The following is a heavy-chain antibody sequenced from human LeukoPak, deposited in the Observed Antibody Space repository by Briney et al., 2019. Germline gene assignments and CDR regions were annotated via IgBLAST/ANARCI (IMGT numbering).Heavy chain of an antibody. CDR3: ARDPAYYDSSGYYYPSWFDP. CDR2: IIPIFGTA. V-gene: IGHV1-69*05. Sequence: PMASVKVSCKASGGTFSSYAISWVRQAPGQGLEWMGRIIPIFGTANYAQKFQGRVTITTDESTSTAYMELSSLRSEDTAVYYCARDPAYYDSSGYYYPSWFDPWGQGTPVTVS. J-gene: IGHJ5*02. CDR1: GGTFSSYA. D-gene: IGHD3-22*01.